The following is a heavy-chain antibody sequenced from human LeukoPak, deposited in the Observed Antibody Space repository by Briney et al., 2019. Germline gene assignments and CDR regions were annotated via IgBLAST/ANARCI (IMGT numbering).Heavy chain of an antibody. Sequence: SGTLSLTCAVSGGSISSSNWWSWVRQPPGKGLEWIGEIYHSGSTNYNPSLKSRVTISVDTSKNQFSLKLSSVTAADTAVYYCARDGLTTVTTWNAFDIWGQGTMVTVSS. CDR1: GGSISSSNW. D-gene: IGHD4-17*01. CDR3: ARDGLTTVTTWNAFDI. J-gene: IGHJ3*02. V-gene: IGHV4-4*02. CDR2: IYHSGST.